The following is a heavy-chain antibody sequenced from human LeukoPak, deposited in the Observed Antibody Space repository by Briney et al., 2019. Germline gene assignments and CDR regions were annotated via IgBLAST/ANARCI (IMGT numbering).Heavy chain of an antibody. CDR3: ARDNRYSGSSCDY. J-gene: IGHJ4*02. CDR1: GCTFSSYA. V-gene: IGHV1-69*13. CDR2: IIPIFGTA. D-gene: IGHD1-26*01. Sequence: SVKVSCKASGCTFSSYAIRWVRQAPGQGLEWMGGIIPIFGTANYAQKFQGRVTITADESTSTAYMELSSLRSEDTAVYYCARDNRYSGSSCDYWGQGTLVTVSS.